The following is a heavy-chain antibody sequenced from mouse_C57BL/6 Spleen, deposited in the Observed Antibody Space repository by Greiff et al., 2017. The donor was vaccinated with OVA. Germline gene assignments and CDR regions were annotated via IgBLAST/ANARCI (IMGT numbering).Heavy chain of an antibody. CDR3: ARGGITTVVDTGFAY. CDR2: INPNNGGT. V-gene: IGHV1-18*01. D-gene: IGHD1-1*01. J-gene: IGHJ3*01. CDR1: GYTFTDYN. Sequence: VQLQQSGPELVKPGASVKIPCKASGYTFTDYNMDWVKQSHGKSLEWIGDINPNNGGTIYNQKFKGKATLTVDKSSSTAYMELRSLTSEDTAVYYCARGGITTVVDTGFAYWGQGTLVTVSA.